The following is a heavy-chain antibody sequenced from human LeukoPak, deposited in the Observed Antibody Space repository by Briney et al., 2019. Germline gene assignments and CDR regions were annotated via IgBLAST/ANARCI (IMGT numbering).Heavy chain of an antibody. CDR3: ARDRIFWNDGATDFDY. CDR2: INPNSGVT. D-gene: IGHD1-1*01. J-gene: IGHJ4*02. Sequence: GGSVKVSCKASGYSFTGYYIHWVRQAPGQGLEWMGWINPNSGVTNYAQKFQGRVTLTRDSSITTAYMEVSSLRSDDTAVCYCARDRIFWNDGATDFDYWGQGTLVTVSS. CDR1: GYSFTGYY. V-gene: IGHV1-2*02.